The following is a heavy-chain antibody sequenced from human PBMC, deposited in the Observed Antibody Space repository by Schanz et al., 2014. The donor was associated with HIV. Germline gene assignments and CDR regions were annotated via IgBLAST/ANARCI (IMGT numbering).Heavy chain of an antibody. D-gene: IGHD4-17*01. CDR3: ARVPRVSVTTRLDY. J-gene: IGHJ4*02. CDR1: GYTFTSYY. Sequence: QVQLVQSGAEVKKPGASVKVSCKASGYTFTSYYMHWVRQAPGQGLEWMGMINPSGAGTTYARKLQGRVTMTRDTSTRTAFMELSSLTSDDTAIYYCARVPRVSVTTRLDYWGQGTLVTVSS. CDR2: INPSGAGT. V-gene: IGHV1-46*04.